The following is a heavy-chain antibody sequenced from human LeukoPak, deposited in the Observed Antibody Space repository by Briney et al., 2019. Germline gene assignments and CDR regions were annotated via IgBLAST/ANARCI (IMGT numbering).Heavy chain of an antibody. Sequence: GGSLRLSCAASGFTFSSYSMNWVRQAPGKGLEWVSYISSSSSTIYYADSVKGRFTISRDNAKNSLYLQMNSLRAEDTAVYYCAREAFVVVPAADDYWGQGTLVTVSS. J-gene: IGHJ4*02. V-gene: IGHV3-48*04. CDR1: GFTFSSYS. CDR3: AREAFVVVPAADDY. D-gene: IGHD2-2*01. CDR2: ISSSSSTI.